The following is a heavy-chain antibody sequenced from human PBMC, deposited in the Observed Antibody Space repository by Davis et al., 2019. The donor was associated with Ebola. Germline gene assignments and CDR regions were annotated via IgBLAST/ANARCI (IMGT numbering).Heavy chain of an antibody. CDR3: ARGRRYSYGPPRY. J-gene: IGHJ4*02. V-gene: IGHV4-59*12. CDR2: IYYSGST. Sequence: SETLSLTCTVSDGSISSYYWSWIRQPPGKGLEWIGYIYYSGSTNYNPSLKSRVTISVDTSKNQFSLKLSSVTAADTAVYYCARGRRYSYGPPRYWGQGTLVTVSS. CDR1: DGSISSYY. D-gene: IGHD5-18*01.